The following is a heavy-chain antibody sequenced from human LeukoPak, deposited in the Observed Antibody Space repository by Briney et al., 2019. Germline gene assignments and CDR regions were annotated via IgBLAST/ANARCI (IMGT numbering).Heavy chain of an antibody. CDR1: GGPISSGGYN. CDR3: ARAGRFGMDV. CDR2: IYYSVST. J-gene: IGHJ6*01. Sequence: SETLSLTCTVSGGPISSGGYNWIRIRPPPGKSPESIGYIYYSVSTYYNPAHKSRVTISVDTSKNQFSLKLSSVTTADTAVYYCARAGRFGMDVWGQGTTVTVSS. D-gene: IGHD1-26*01. V-gene: IGHV4-30-4*02.